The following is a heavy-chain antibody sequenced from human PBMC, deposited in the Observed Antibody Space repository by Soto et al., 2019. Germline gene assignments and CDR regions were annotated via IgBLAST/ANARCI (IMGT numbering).Heavy chain of an antibody. Sequence: QVQLVESGGGVVQPGRSPRLSCAASGFTFSSYAMHWVRQAPGKGLEWVAVISYDGSNKYYADSVKGRFTISRDNSKNTLYLQMNSLRAEDTAVYYCARDMGDIAVATGKPSTADFDYWGQGTLVTVSS. CDR2: ISYDGSNK. J-gene: IGHJ4*02. CDR3: ARDMGDIAVATGKPSTADFDY. CDR1: GFTFSSYA. V-gene: IGHV3-30-3*01. D-gene: IGHD6-19*01.